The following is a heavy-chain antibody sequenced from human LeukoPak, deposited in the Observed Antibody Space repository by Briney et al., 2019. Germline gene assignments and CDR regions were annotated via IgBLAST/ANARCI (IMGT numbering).Heavy chain of an antibody. CDR3: ARDPAKFWSGHDY. CDR1: GFTFSSYA. J-gene: IGHJ4*02. CDR2: ISAGGGSGNGGST. D-gene: IGHD3-3*01. Sequence: GGSLRLSCAASGFTFSSYAMSWVRQAPGKGLEWVSVISAGGGSGNGGSTYYADSVKGRFTISRDNSKNTLYLQMNSLRAEDTAVYYCARDPAKFWSGHDYWGQGTLVTASS. V-gene: IGHV3-23*01.